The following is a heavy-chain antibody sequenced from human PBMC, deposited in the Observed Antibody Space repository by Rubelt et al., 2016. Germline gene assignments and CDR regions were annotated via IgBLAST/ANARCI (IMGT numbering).Heavy chain of an antibody. J-gene: IGHJ4*02. D-gene: IGHD2/OR15-2a*01. CDR1: GGSISSGGYY. CDR2: IYYSGST. CDR3: ARDSGSRIFDY. V-gene: IGHV4-31*03. Sequence: QVQLQESGPGLVKPSQTLSLTCTVSGGSISSGGYYWSWIRQHPGKSLEWIGYIYYSGSTYYNPALKNRVTISVDTSKNQFSLKLSSVTAADTAVYYCARDSGSRIFDYWGQGTLVTVSS.